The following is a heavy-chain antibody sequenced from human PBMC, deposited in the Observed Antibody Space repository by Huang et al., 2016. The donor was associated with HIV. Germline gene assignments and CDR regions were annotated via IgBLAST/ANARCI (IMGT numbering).Heavy chain of an antibody. D-gene: IGHD1-1*01. CDR1: GFTFNSYA. CDR2: ISGSGLTT. Sequence: EVQLLESGGGLVQPGGSLRLSCAASGFTFNSYAMSWVRQAPGKVLEWVSTISGSGLTTYYADSVKGRFTISRDNSKNTLYLQINSLRDEDTAVYYCAKDSDYNWHHCDYWGQGNLVSVSS. CDR3: AKDSDYNWHHCDY. J-gene: IGHJ4*02. V-gene: IGHV3-23*01.